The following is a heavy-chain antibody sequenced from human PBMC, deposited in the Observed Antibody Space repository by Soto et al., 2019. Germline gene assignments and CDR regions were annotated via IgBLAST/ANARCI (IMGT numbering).Heavy chain of an antibody. V-gene: IGHV3-23*01. CDR3: AKDPYSSLAFDY. J-gene: IGHJ4*02. CDR1: GFTFSSYA. D-gene: IGHD6-6*01. Sequence: LRLSCAASGFTFSSYAMSWVRQAPGKGLEWVSAISGSGGSTYYADSVKGRFTISRDNSKNTLYLQMNSLRAEDTAVYYCAKDPYSSLAFDYWGQGTLVTVSS. CDR2: ISGSGGST.